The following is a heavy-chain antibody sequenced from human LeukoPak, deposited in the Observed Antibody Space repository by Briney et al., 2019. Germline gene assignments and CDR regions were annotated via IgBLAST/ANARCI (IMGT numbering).Heavy chain of an antibody. D-gene: IGHD2-21*02. Sequence: GGSLRLSCAASGFTFSGYAMSWVRQAPGKGLEWVSAISGSSGNTYYADSVKGRFTISRDNSKNTLYLQMNSLRAEDTAVYYCVNEVVVTADNDAFDIWGQGTMVTVSS. J-gene: IGHJ3*02. CDR2: ISGSSGNT. V-gene: IGHV3-23*01. CDR1: GFTFSGYA. CDR3: VNEVVVTADNDAFDI.